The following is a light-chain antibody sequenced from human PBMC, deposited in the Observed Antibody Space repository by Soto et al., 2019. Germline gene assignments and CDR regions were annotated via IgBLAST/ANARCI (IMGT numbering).Light chain of an antibody. CDR2: HNY. Sequence: QSVLTQPPSASGTPGQRVTISCSGSSSNIGSDFVYWYQQLPGTAPKLLIYHNYQRPSGVPDRFSGSKSGTSGSLAISDLRSEDEADYYCSAWDDSLSAYVFGAGTKVTVL. CDR1: SSNIGSDF. CDR3: SAWDDSLSAYV. V-gene: IGLV1-47*01. J-gene: IGLJ1*01.